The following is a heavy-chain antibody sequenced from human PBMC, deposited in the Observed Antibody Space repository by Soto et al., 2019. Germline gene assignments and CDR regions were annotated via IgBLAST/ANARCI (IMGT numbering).Heavy chain of an antibody. V-gene: IGHV3-30*14. J-gene: IGHJ4*02. CDR3: ARDPDTSGSYRYYFDN. Sequence: QVQLVESGGGVVQPGGSLRLSCVASGFTFSTYSIHWVRQAPGRGLEWLTIISYDGMNKYYADSVKGRITISRDNSRNTVFLQMNSLRTEDTAVYYCARDPDTSGSYRYYFDNWGRGTLVTVSS. D-gene: IGHD1-26*01. CDR2: ISYDGMNK. CDR1: GFTFSTYS.